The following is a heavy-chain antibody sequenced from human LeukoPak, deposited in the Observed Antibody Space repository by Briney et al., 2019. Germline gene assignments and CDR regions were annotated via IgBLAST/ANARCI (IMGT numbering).Heavy chain of an antibody. V-gene: IGHV3-30*02. D-gene: IGHD1-26*01. CDR2: IRYDGSQN. CDR1: GFSFSTYG. CDR3: VKAVVGRISNFDF. J-gene: IGHJ4*02. Sequence: GGSLRLSCAASGFSFSTYGMHWVRQAPGKGLEGVAFIRYDGSQNHLTDSEKGRFTVSRDDSRSTLYLQMDSLTVEDTAVYYCVKAVVGRISNFDFRGQGTLVTVSS.